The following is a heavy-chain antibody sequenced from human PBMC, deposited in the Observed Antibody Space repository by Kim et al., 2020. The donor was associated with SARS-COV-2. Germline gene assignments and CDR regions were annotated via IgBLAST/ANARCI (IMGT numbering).Heavy chain of an antibody. V-gene: IGHV3-30*18. D-gene: IGHD3-16*02. J-gene: IGHJ6*02. CDR2: ISYDGSNK. Sequence: GGSLRLSCAASGFTFSSYGMHWVRQAPGKGLEWVAVISYDGSNKYYADSVKGRFTISRDNSKNTLYLQMNSLRAEDTAVYYCANLWRGSSYPNFYGMDVWGQGTTVTVSS. CDR3: ANLWRGSSYPNFYGMDV. CDR1: GFTFSSYG.